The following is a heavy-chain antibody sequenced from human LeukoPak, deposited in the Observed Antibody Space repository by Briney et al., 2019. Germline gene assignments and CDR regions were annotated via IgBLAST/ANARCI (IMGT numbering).Heavy chain of an antibody. CDR2: ISHSGGTT. V-gene: IGHV3-23*01. Sequence: GSLRLSCSASGITFNSYAMSWVRPAPGKGPEWVSAISHSGGTTYHADSVKGRVTLIRDNSKNTLYLQMNSLRAEDTAVYYCAKANVKYCSGGSCFAAFDIWGQGTMVTVSS. CDR1: GITFNSYA. D-gene: IGHD2-15*01. J-gene: IGHJ3*02. CDR3: AKANVKYCSGGSCFAAFDI.